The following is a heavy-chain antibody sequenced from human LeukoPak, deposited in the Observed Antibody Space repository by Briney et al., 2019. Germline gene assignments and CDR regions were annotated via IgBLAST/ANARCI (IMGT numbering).Heavy chain of an antibody. J-gene: IGHJ5*02. V-gene: IGHV3-21*01. CDR2: IGTSSSSI. Sequence: TAGGSLRLSCATSGFIFSTYSMNWVRQAPGKGLEWVSSIGTSSSSIYYADSVRGRFTISRDNARNSLYLQMNSLRAEDTAVYYCVRIPNSANFPNWFDPWGQGTLVTVSS. CDR1: GFIFSTYS. D-gene: IGHD4/OR15-4a*01. CDR3: VRIPNSANFPNWFDP.